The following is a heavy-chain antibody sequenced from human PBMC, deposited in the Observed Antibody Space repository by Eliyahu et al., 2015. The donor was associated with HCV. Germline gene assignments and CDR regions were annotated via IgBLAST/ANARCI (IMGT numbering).Heavy chain of an antibody. Sequence: QVQLVQSGAEVKKXGASVXVSCKXSGXXFTXYYMHWXRQAPGQGXEWMGIINPSGGSTSYAQKFQGRVTMTRDTSTSTVYMELSSLRSEDTAVYYCARGTVTNYLLDYWGQGTLVTVSS. CDR2: INPSGGST. V-gene: IGHV1-46*01. CDR3: ARGTVTNYLLDY. CDR1: GXXFTXYY. J-gene: IGHJ4*02. D-gene: IGHD4-17*01.